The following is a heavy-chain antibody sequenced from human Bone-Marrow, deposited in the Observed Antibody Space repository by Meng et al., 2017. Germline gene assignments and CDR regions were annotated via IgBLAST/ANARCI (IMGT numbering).Heavy chain of an antibody. D-gene: IGHD6-13*01. CDR1: GFRLTDAW. CDR2: IERKSNGGTA. V-gene: IGHV3-15*04. J-gene: IGHJ4*02. Sequence: GGSLRLSCVASGFRLTDAWMSWVRQAPGKGLEWVGRIERKSNGGTAEYAAPVKGRFTISRDDSKNTLYLQMNSLITEDTAVYFCATGAAAADHWGQGSLGTVSS. CDR3: ATGAAAADH.